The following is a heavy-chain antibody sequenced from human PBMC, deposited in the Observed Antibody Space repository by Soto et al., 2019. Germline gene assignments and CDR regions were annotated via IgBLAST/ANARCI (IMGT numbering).Heavy chain of an antibody. CDR2: INHSGST. D-gene: IGHD6-6*01. V-gene: IGHV4-34*01. Sequence: QVQLQQWGAGLLKPSETLSLTCAVYGGSFSGYYWSWIRQPPGKGLEWIGEINHSGSTNYNPSLKSRVTISVDTSKNQFSLTLSSVTAADTAVYYCARGYDSSSSFYYYGMDVWGQGTTVTVSS. CDR3: ARGYDSSSSFYYYGMDV. J-gene: IGHJ6*02. CDR1: GGSFSGYY.